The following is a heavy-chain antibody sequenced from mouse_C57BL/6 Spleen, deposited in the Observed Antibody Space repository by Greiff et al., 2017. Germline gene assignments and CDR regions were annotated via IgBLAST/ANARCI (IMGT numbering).Heavy chain of an antibody. J-gene: IGHJ3*01. CDR2: IDPSDSYT. V-gene: IGHV1-69*01. Sequence: QVQLQQPGAELVMPGASVKLSCKASGYTFTSYWMHWVKQRPGQGLEWIGEIDPSDSYTNYNQKFQGKSTLTVDKSSSTAYMQLSSLTSEDASVYYCARGGGFAYWGQGTLVTVSA. CDR1: GYTFTSYW. CDR3: ARGGGFAY.